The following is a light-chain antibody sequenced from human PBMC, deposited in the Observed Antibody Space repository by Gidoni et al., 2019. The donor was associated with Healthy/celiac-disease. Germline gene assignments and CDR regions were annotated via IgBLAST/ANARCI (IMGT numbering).Light chain of an antibody. Sequence: QSALTQPASVSGSPGQSITLSCTGTSSDVGGYNYLSWYQQHTGKAPKLMIYEVSNRPSGVSNRFSGSKSGNTASLTISGLQAEDEADYYCSSYTSSASGVFGGGTKLTVL. V-gene: IGLV2-14*01. CDR1: SSDVGGYNY. J-gene: IGLJ3*02. CDR3: SSYTSSASGV. CDR2: EVS.